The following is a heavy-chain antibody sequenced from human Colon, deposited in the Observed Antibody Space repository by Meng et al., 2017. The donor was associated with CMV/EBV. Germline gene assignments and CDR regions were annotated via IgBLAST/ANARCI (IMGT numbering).Heavy chain of an antibody. D-gene: IGHD2-2*01. V-gene: IGHV3-74*01. CDR1: GFTFNKYW. J-gene: IGHJ3*02. Sequence: GGSLRLSCVASGFTFNKYWMHWVRQPPGGGLVWLSRIDNEGSGAIYADSVRGRFTVSRDNARNTVYLQMNSLRAEDTAVYYCAKGDIVVVPAATDISNDAFDIWGQGTMVTVSS. CDR3: AKGDIVVVPAATDISNDAFDI. CDR2: IDNEGSGA.